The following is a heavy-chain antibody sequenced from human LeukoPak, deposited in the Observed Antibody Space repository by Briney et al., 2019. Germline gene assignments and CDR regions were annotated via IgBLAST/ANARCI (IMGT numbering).Heavy chain of an antibody. V-gene: IGHV3-13*01. CDR2: IGIPGDT. D-gene: IGHD6-25*01. CDR1: GFTFSGYD. CDR3: ARAHVAAGLAFDI. J-gene: IGHJ3*02. Sequence: PGGSLRLSCAASGFTFSGYDMHWVRQATGKRLEWVSGIGIPGDTYYPGSVKGRFTISRENAKNSFYLQMNSLTVEYTAVYYCARAHVAAGLAFDIWGQGTMVTVSS.